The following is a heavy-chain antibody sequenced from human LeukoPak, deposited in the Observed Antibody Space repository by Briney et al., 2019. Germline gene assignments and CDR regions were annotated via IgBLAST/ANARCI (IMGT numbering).Heavy chain of an antibody. CDR2: INNSGST. Sequence: SETLSLTCAVYGGSFSGHYWSWIRQPPGKGLEWIGDINNSGSTNYNPSLKSRVTISVDTSKNQFSLKVNSVTAADTAVYYCARRPAGTIDYWGQGTLVTVSS. D-gene: IGHD6-19*01. CDR1: GGSFSGHY. V-gene: IGHV4-34*01. J-gene: IGHJ4*02. CDR3: ARRPAGTIDY.